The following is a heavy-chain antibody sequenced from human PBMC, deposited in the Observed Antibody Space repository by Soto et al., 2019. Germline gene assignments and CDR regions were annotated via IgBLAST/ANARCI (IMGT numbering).Heavy chain of an antibody. J-gene: IGHJ6*03. D-gene: IGHD2-2*01. CDR1: GFTFRSFD. CDR2: IWYDGSNK. Sequence: SLRPSSKTSGFTFRSFDLHGVREAPGSGREWVAVIWYDGSNKYYADSVKGRFTISRDNSKNTLYLQMNSLRAEDTAVYYCARDDRSSGYCSSTSCYAPYYYYMDVWGKGT. V-gene: IGHV3-33*01. CDR3: ARDDRSSGYCSSTSCYAPYYYYMDV.